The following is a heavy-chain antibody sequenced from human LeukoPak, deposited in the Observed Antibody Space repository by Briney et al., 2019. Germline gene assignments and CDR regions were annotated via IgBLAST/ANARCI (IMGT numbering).Heavy chain of an antibody. V-gene: IGHV4-4*02. D-gene: IGHD6-13*01. Sequence: SETLSLTCTVSGGSISSSNWWSWVRQPPGKGLEWIGEIYHSGSTNYNPSLKSRVTISVDKSKNQFSLKLSSVTAADTAVYYCAKYSSSWGYFDYWGQGTLVTVSS. CDR1: GGSISSSNW. CDR3: AKYSSSWGYFDY. CDR2: IYHSGST. J-gene: IGHJ4*02.